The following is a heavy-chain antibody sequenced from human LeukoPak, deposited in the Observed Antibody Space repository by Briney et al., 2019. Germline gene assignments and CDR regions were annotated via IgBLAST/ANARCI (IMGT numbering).Heavy chain of an antibody. D-gene: IGHD6-13*01. CDR2: TYYRSKWYN. Sequence: SQTLSLTCAISGDSVSSNSAAWNWIRQSPSRGLEWLGRTYYRSKWYNDYAVSVKSRITINPDTSKNQFSLQLNSVTPEDTAVYYCAREPAAAGFSYYYYYYMDVWGKGTTVTVSS. V-gene: IGHV6-1*01. CDR1: GDSVSSNSAA. J-gene: IGHJ6*03. CDR3: AREPAAAGFSYYYYYYMDV.